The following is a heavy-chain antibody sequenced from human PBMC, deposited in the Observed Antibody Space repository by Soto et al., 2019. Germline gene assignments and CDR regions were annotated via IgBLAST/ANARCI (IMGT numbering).Heavy chain of an antibody. J-gene: IGHJ4*02. V-gene: IGHV3-23*01. Sequence: XGSLRLSCAASGFSFSSYAMTWVRQAPGKGLEWVSTISNSGGSTYYADSVKGRFTISRDNTKNTLYLEMNSLRDEDTAVYYCAKDPTVSLRGSDYWGQGNLVTVSS. CDR2: ISNSGGST. CDR1: GFSFSSYA. CDR3: AKDPTVSLRGSDY. D-gene: IGHD4-17*01.